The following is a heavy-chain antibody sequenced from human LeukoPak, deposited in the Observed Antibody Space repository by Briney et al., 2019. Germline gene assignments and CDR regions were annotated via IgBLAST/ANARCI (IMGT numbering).Heavy chain of an antibody. CDR2: INPNSGGT. D-gene: IGHD6-19*01. CDR1: GYTFTGYY. V-gene: IGHV1-2*02. J-gene: IGHJ4*02. Sequence: GASVKVSCKASGYTFTGYYMHWVRQAPGQGLEWMGWINPNSGGTNYAQKFQGRVTMTRDTSISTAYMELSRLRSDDTAVYYCARLSLSGSSGFLIDYWGQGTLVTVSS. CDR3: ARLSLSGSSGFLIDY.